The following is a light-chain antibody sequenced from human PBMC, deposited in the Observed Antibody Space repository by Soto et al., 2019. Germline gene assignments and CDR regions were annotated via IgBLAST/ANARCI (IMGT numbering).Light chain of an antibody. CDR2: KAS. J-gene: IGKJ1*01. Sequence: DIQITQSPSTLSASVGDRVTITCRASQSISSWLAWYQQKPGKAPKLLIYKASTLKSGVPSRFSGSGSGTEFTLTISSLQPGDFTTYYCQHYNIYSEAFGQGTKVDIK. CDR1: QSISSW. CDR3: QHYNIYSEA. V-gene: IGKV1-5*03.